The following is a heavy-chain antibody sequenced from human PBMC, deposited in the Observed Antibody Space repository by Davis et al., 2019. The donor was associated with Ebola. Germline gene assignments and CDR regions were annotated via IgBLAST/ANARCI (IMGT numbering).Heavy chain of an antibody. J-gene: IGHJ4*02. CDR3: VRAVFHEVLDY. V-gene: IGHV3-30*04. CDR2: VSHSERER. CDR1: GFTFRNYA. D-gene: IGHD3-3*01. Sequence: PGGSLRPSCAASGFTFRNYAMHWVRQAPGKGLEWVAVVSHSERERFYADSVKGRFTISRDNSENTLYLQMSSLTVDDTAVYYCVRAVFHEVLDYWGQGTPVTVSS.